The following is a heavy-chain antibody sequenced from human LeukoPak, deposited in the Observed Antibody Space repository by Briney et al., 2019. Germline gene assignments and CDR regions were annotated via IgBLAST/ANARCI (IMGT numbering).Heavy chain of an antibody. CDR1: GGSVNSGTYY. Sequence: SETLSLTCTVSGGSVNSGTYYWSSIRQPPGKGLEWIGYISYSGSTNYNPSLKSRVTISVDTSKNQFSLKLSSVTAADTAVYYCARGGRWLQFNYWGQGTLVTVSS. CDR3: ARGGRWLQFNY. J-gene: IGHJ4*02. D-gene: IGHD5-24*01. CDR2: ISYSGST. V-gene: IGHV4-61*01.